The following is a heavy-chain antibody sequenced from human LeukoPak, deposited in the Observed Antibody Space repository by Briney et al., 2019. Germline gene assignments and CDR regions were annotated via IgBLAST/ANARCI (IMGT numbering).Heavy chain of an antibody. CDR1: GYTFTGYY. V-gene: IGHV1-2*02. D-gene: IGHD3-9*01. J-gene: IGHJ4*02. Sequence: ASVTVSCKASGYTFTGYYMHWVRQAPGQGLEWMGWINPNSGGTNYAQKFQGRVTMTRDTSISTAYMELSRLRSDDTAVYYCARGRYFDWLLAFDYWGQGTLVTVSS. CDR2: INPNSGGT. CDR3: ARGRYFDWLLAFDY.